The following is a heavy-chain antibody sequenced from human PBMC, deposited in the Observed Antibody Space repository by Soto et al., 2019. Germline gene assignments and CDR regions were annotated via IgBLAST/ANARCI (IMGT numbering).Heavy chain of an antibody. CDR2: IYYSGST. D-gene: IGHD6-13*01. CDR1: GGSISSSSYY. J-gene: IGHJ5*02. Sequence: PSETLSLTCTVSGGSISSSSYYWGWIRKPPGKGLEWIGSIYYSGSTYYNPSLKSRVTISVDTSKNQFSLKLSSVTAADTAVYYCARPLSSSWGDNWFDPWGQGTLVTVSS. CDR3: ARPLSSSWGDNWFDP. V-gene: IGHV4-39*01.